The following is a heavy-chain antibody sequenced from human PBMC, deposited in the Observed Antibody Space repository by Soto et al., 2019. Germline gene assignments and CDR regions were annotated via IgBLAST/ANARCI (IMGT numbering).Heavy chain of an antibody. CDR1: GFTFDSFA. J-gene: IGHJ4*02. V-gene: IGHV3-23*01. Sequence: EVQLLESGGGLEQPGGSLRLSCAASGFTFDSFAMTWVRQAPGKGLEWGSAISASGGSTFYADSVEGRFTISRDSSKNTMYLQMNSLRAEDTAVYYCARGAVMPDSWGKGTLVTVSS. CDR3: ARGAVMPDS. D-gene: IGHD3-16*01. CDR2: ISASGGST.